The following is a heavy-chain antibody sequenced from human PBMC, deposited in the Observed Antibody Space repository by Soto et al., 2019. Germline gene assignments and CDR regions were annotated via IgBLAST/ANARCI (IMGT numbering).Heavy chain of an antibody. J-gene: IGHJ4*02. CDR2: ISAYNGNT. V-gene: IGHV1-18*01. CDR1: GYTFTSYG. D-gene: IGHD6-19*01. Sequence: QVQLVQSGAEVKKPGASVKVSCKASGYTFTSYGISWVRQAPGQGLEWMGWISAYNGNTNYAQKLQGRVTMTTDTSTSKAYMELRSLRSDDTAVYYCARDPGYGWKQWLGGGFDYWGQGTLVTVSS. CDR3: ARDPGYGWKQWLGGGFDY.